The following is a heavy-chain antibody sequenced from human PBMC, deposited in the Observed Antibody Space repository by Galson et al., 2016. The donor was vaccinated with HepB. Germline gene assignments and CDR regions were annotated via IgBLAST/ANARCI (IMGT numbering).Heavy chain of an antibody. CDR1: GFTLSSYG. D-gene: IGHD2-15*01. CDR2: IWYDGSNK. CDR3: ARDPSFRGGWQPVQDWYFDL. V-gene: IGHV3-33*01. J-gene: IGHJ2*01. Sequence: SLRLSCAASGFTLSSYGMHWVRQAPGKGLEWVAGIWYDGSNKYYANSVEGRVTISRDNSNNTLSLQMNSLRVEDTAIYYCARDPSFRGGWQPVQDWYFDLWGRGTLVTVSS.